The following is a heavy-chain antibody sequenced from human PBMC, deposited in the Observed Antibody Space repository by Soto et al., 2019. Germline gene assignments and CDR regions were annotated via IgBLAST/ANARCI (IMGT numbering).Heavy chain of an antibody. V-gene: IGHV4-4*02. CDR1: GGSISSSNW. D-gene: IGHD3-22*01. J-gene: IGHJ4*02. Sequence: PSETLSLTCAVSGGSISSSNWWSWVRQPPGKGLEWIGEIYHGGSTNYNPSLKSRVTISVDKSKSQFSLKLSSVTAADTAVYYCARSRGYYDSSGYSYYWGQGTLVTVSS. CDR2: IYHGGST. CDR3: ARSRGYYDSSGYSYY.